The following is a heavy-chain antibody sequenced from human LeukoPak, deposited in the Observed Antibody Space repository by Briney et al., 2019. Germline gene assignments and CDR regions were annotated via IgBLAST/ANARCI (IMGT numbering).Heavy chain of an antibody. D-gene: IGHD3-22*01. V-gene: IGHV4-38-2*02. CDR1: GYSISSGYY. CDR2: TYHSGST. Sequence: SETLSLTCTVSGYSISSGYYWGWIRQPPGKGLEWIGSTYHSGSTYYNPSLKSRVTISVDTSKNQFSLKLSSVTAADTAVYYCASTMYYYDSSGYSGIFDYWGQGTLVTVSS. CDR3: ASTMYYYDSSGYSGIFDY. J-gene: IGHJ4*02.